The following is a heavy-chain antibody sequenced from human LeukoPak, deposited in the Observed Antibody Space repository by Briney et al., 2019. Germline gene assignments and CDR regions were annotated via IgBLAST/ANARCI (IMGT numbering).Heavy chain of an antibody. Sequence: VASVKVSCKASGYTFTSYGISWVRQAPGQGLEWMGIINPSGGSTSYAQKFQGRVTMTRDTSTSTVYMELSSLRSEDTAVYYCAMRGYSYGYNFDYWGQGTLVTVSS. D-gene: IGHD5-18*01. CDR2: INPSGGST. CDR1: GYTFTSYG. V-gene: IGHV1-46*01. J-gene: IGHJ4*02. CDR3: AMRGYSYGYNFDY.